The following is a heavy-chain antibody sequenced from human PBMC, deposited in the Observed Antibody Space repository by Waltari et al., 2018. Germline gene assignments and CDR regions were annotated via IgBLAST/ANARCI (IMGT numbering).Heavy chain of an antibody. CDR1: GGSFSGYY. CDR3: ARDQGAFDI. CDR2: INHSGST. J-gene: IGHJ3*02. Sequence: QVQLQQWGAGLLKPSETLSLTCAVYGGSFSGYYWSWIRQPPGKGLEWIGEINHSGSTNYNPSLKSRITINPDTSKNQFSLQLNSVTPEDTAVYYCARDQGAFDIWGQGTMVTVSS. V-gene: IGHV4-34*01.